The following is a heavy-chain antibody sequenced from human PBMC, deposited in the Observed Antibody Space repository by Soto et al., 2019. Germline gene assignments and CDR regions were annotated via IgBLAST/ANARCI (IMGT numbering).Heavy chain of an antibody. J-gene: IGHJ6*02. CDR1: GYSFTSYW. Sequence: PGESLKISCKGSGYSFTSYWISWVRQMPGKGLEWMGRIDPSDSYTNYSPSFQGHVTISADKSISTAHLQWSSLKASDTAMYYCARRGLRGVYYYYGMDVWGQGTTVTVSS. V-gene: IGHV5-10-1*01. D-gene: IGHD5-12*01. CDR2: IDPSDSYT. CDR3: ARRGLRGVYYYYGMDV.